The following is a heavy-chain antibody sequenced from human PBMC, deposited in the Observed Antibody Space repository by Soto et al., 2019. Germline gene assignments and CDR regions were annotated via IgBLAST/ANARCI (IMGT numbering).Heavy chain of an antibody. CDR1: GFTFSSYW. D-gene: IGHD2-2*02. Sequence: GGSLRLSCAGSGFTFSSYWMHWVRQDPGKGLVWVSRINSDGSSTSYADSVKGRFTISRDNAKNTLYLQMNSLRAEDTAVYYCARGHAPLGYCSSTSCYIYYYYMDVWGKGTTVTVSS. V-gene: IGHV3-74*01. CDR2: INSDGSST. J-gene: IGHJ6*03. CDR3: ARGHAPLGYCSSTSCYIYYYYMDV.